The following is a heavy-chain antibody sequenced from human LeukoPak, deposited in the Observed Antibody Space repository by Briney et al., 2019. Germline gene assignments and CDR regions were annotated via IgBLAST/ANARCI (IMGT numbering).Heavy chain of an antibody. CDR1: GSSISSGAYY. J-gene: IGHJ5*01. CDR3: ARIPDGDRYGWFDS. V-gene: IGHV4-31*03. D-gene: IGHD5-18*01. Sequence: SETLSLTCTVSGSSISSGAYYWSWIRQYPGEGLEWIGYIYYRGRTNYNPSLKSRVTISLDTSNNQFSLNLISVTAADTAVYFCARIPDGDRYGWFDSWDQGTLVTVSS. CDR2: IYYRGRT.